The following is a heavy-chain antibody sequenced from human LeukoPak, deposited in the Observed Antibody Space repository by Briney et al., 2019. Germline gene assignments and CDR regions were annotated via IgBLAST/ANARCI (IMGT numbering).Heavy chain of an antibody. CDR3: ARTIVGATFKYFQH. V-gene: IGHV3-23*01. CDR1: GSTFSSNA. CDR2: ISGSGGST. Sequence: PGRSLRLSCAASGSTFSSNAMSWVRQAPGKGLEWVSAISGSGGSTYYADSVKGRFTISRDNSKNTLYLQMNSLRAEDTAVYYCARTIVGATFKYFQHWGQGTLVTVSS. J-gene: IGHJ1*01. D-gene: IGHD1-26*01.